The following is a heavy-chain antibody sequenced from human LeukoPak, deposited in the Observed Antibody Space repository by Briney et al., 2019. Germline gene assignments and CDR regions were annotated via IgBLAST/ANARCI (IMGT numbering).Heavy chain of an antibody. CDR1: GYTFTSYG. J-gene: IGHJ4*02. Sequence: GASVKVSCKASGYTFTSYGISWVRQAPGQGLEWMGWISAYNGNTNYAQKFQGRVTITADESTSTAYMELSSLRSEDTAVYYCARDPNGVSTYYYDSSGLGYFDYWGQGTLVTVSS. D-gene: IGHD3-22*01. CDR3: ARDPNGVSTYYYDSSGLGYFDY. CDR2: ISAYNGNT. V-gene: IGHV1-18*01.